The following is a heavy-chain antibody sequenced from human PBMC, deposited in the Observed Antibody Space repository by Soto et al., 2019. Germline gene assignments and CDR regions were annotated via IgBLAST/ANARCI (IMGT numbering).Heavy chain of an antibody. CDR1: GYTFTGYY. D-gene: IGHD1-26*01. J-gene: IGHJ6*02. CDR3: AKGGAIVAAGTRVYLYNAMDV. Sequence: ASVKVSCKASGYTFTGYYVHWVRQAPGQGLEWMGWINPTSGDTYLAQRFQGRVTMNRDTSIGTAYMELRGLTSDDTAEYYCAKGGAIVAAGTRVYLYNAMDVWGQGTTVTVSS. CDR2: INPTSGDT. V-gene: IGHV1-2*02.